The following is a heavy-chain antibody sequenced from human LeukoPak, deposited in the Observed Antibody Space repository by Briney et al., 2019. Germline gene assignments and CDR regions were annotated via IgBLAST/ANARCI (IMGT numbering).Heavy chain of an antibody. J-gene: IGHJ4*02. CDR3: ARAPRWCLAAFDF. CDR1: GGSLTPHY. D-gene: IGHD6-25*01. V-gene: IGHV4-34*01. Sequence: SETLSLTCAVSGGSLTPHYWSWIRRPLGKGLEWIGEINNRGTTNYSPSLRGRATISVDTSKNQFSLRLASVTAADTAICYCARAPRWCLAAFDFWGQGTLATVSS. CDR2: INNRGTT.